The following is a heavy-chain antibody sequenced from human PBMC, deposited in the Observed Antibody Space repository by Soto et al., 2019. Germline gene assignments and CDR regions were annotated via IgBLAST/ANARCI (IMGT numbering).Heavy chain of an antibody. CDR1: GYTLTSYA. J-gene: IGHJ2*01. Sequence: ASVKVSCKASGYTLTSYAMHWVRQAPGQRLEWMGWINAGNGNTKYSQKFQGRVTITRDTSASTAYMELSSLKTEDTAVYYCTTDLRDSWYFDLWGRGTLVTVSS. CDR3: TTDLRDSWYFDL. CDR2: INAGNGNT. V-gene: IGHV1-3*01.